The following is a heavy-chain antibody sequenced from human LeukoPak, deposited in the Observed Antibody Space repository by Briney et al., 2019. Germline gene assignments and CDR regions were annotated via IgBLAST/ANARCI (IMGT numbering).Heavy chain of an antibody. Sequence: GGSLRLSCAASGFTFSSYAMHWVRQAPGKGLEWVSYISSSGSTIYYADSVKGRFTISRDNAKNSLYLQMNSLRAEDTAVYYCARGRGLGFHGDYWGQGTLVTVSS. D-gene: IGHD3-10*01. J-gene: IGHJ4*02. CDR1: GFTFSSYA. CDR2: ISSSGSTI. CDR3: ARGRGLGFHGDY. V-gene: IGHV3-48*04.